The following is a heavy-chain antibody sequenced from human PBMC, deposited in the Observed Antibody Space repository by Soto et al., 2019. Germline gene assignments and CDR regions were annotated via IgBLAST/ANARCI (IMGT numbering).Heavy chain of an antibody. CDR2: ISSSSSYT. J-gene: IGHJ4*02. CDR3: ARAPLHYCYDSSGYYPGLFDY. CDR1: GFTFSVYY. Sequence: SGGSLRLSCAASGFTFSVYYMSWIRQAPGKGLEWVSYISSSSSYTNYADSVKGRFTISRDNAKNSLYLQMNSLRAEDTAVYYCARAPLHYCYDSSGYYPGLFDYWGQGTLVTVSS. D-gene: IGHD3-22*01. V-gene: IGHV3-11*06.